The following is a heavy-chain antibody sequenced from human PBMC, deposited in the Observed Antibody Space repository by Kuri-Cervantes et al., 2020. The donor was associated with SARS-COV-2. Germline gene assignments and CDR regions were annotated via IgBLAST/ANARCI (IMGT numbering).Heavy chain of an antibody. CDR2: MNPNSGNT. CDR1: GYTFTSYD. Sequence: ASVKVSCKASGYTFTSYDINWVRQATGQGLEWMGWMNPNSGNTGYAQKFQGRVTMTRNTSISTAYMELSSLRSEDTAVYYCALAYCGGDCYSGYYYYGMDVWGQGTTVTVSS. D-gene: IGHD2-21*02. CDR3: ALAYCGGDCYSGYYYYGMDV. V-gene: IGHV1-8*01. J-gene: IGHJ6*02.